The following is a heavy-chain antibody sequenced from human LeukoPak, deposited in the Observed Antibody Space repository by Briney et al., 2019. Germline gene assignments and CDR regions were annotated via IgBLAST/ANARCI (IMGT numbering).Heavy chain of an antibody. CDR3: ARGGGDLSSSSWSFDY. CDR2: FDPEDGET. V-gene: IGHV1-24*01. Sequence: ASVKVSCKVSGYTLTELSMHWVRQAPGKGLEWMGGFDPEDGETIYAQKFQGRVTMTEDTSTDTAYMELSSLRSEDTAVYYCARGGGDLSSSSWSFDYWGQGTLVTVSS. J-gene: IGHJ4*02. D-gene: IGHD6-13*01. CDR1: GYTLTELS.